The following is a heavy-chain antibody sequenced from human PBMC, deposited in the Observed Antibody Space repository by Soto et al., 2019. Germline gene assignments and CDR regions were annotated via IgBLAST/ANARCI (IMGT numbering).Heavy chain of an antibody. CDR2: ISAYNGNT. V-gene: IGHV1-18*01. J-gene: IGHJ4*02. D-gene: IGHD6-19*01. CDR3: ARLVAVALVNYFDF. Sequence: QLVQSGAEVKKPGASVKVSCKVSSFTINSYGISWVRQAPGQGLEWMGWISAYNGNTNYAQKFQGRVTMTTDTSTSTAYMELRSLRSDDTAVYYCARLVAVALVNYFDFWGQGTLVTVTS. CDR1: SFTINSYG.